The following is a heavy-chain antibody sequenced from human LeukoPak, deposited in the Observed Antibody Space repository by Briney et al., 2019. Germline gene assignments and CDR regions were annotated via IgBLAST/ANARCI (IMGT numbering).Heavy chain of an antibody. Sequence: SETLSLTCTVSGGSISSYYWSWIRQPPGKGLERIGYIYYSGGSNYNPSPKSRVTISVDTSKNQFSLKLSSVPAADTAVYYCARAAGYTVFDYWGQGTLVTVSS. CDR1: GGSISSYY. CDR3: ARAAGYTVFDY. D-gene: IGHD3-9*01. V-gene: IGHV4-59*01. CDR2: IYYSGGS. J-gene: IGHJ4*02.